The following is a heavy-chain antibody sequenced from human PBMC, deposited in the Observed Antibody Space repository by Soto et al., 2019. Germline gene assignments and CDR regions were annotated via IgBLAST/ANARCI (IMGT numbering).Heavy chain of an antibody. D-gene: IGHD3-3*01. Sequence: SETLSLTCTVSGGSISSGDYYWSWIRQPPWKGLEWIGYIYYSGSTYYNPSLKSRVTISVDTSKNQFSLKLSSVTAADTAVYYCARDQMEQYYDFWSGYYTGSHGMDVWGQGXTVTVSS. V-gene: IGHV4-30-4*01. CDR2: IYYSGST. J-gene: IGHJ6*02. CDR3: ARDQMEQYYDFWSGYYTGSHGMDV. CDR1: GGSISSGDYY.